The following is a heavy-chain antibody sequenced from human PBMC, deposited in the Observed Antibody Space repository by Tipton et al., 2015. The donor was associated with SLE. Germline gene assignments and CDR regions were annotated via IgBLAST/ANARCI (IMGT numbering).Heavy chain of an antibody. CDR1: GGSISSYY. Sequence: TLSLTCTVSGGSISSYYWSWTRQPPGKGLEWIGYIYYSGSTNYNPSLKSRVTISVDTSKNQFSLKLSSVTAADTAVYYCAKESQLAAADWGQGTLVTVSS. CDR2: IYYSGST. V-gene: IGHV4-59*12. J-gene: IGHJ4*02. D-gene: IGHD6-13*01. CDR3: AKESQLAAAD.